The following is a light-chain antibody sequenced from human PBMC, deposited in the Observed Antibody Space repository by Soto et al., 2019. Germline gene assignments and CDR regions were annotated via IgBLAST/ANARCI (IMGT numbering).Light chain of an antibody. Sequence: EIVLTRSPGTLSLSPGERATLSCRASQSVSSSYLAWYQQKPGQAPRLLIYGTSSRATAIPDRFSGSGSGTDFTLTISRLEPEDYAVYYCQQYGSSSWTFGQGTKVDIK. CDR1: QSVSSSY. J-gene: IGKJ1*01. CDR2: GTS. V-gene: IGKV3-20*01. CDR3: QQYGSSSWT.